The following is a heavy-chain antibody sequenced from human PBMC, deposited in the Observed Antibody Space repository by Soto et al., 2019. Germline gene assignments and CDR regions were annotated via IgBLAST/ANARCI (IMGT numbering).Heavy chain of an antibody. Sequence: QVQLVESGGGLVTPGGSLRLSCAASGFTFRDYYMTWIRQAPGRGLEWISFISGISSYTSYADSVKGRFTISIDNAKNSLYLQMNSLRVEDTALYYCARGANWNGGMYFDSWGQGTPVTVSS. CDR2: ISGISSYT. CDR1: GFTFRDYY. D-gene: IGHD1-1*01. V-gene: IGHV3-11*05. CDR3: ARGANWNGGMYFDS. J-gene: IGHJ4*02.